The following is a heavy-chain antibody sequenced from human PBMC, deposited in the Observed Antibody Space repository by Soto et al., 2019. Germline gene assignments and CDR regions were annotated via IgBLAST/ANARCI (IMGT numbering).Heavy chain of an antibody. V-gene: IGHV4-39*01. D-gene: IGHD6-13*01. Sequence: QVQLQESGPGLVKPSETLSLTCIVSGASISSRSSYWGWIRQPPGKGLEWVGTFYSGSTYNNPSLKSRVTISVDTSSNQFSLKLSSVAAEDTAIYYCATTRGIAVGGSFDHWGQGTLVTVSS. J-gene: IGHJ5*02. CDR2: FYSGST. CDR1: GASISSRSSY. CDR3: ATTRGIAVGGSFDH.